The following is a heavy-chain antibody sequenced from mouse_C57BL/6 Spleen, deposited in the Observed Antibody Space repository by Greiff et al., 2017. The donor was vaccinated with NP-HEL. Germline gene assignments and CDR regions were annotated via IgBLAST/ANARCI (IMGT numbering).Heavy chain of an antibody. CDR2: INPSNGGT. Sequence: QVHVKQPGTELVKPGASVKLSCKASGYTFTSYWMHWVKQRPGQGLEWIGNINPSNGGTNYNEKFKSKATLTVDKSSSTAYMQLSSLTSEDSAVYYCAREDYDRRGDYFDYWGQGTTLTVSS. V-gene: IGHV1-53*01. J-gene: IGHJ2*01. D-gene: IGHD2-4*01. CDR1: GYTFTSYW. CDR3: AREDYDRRGDYFDY.